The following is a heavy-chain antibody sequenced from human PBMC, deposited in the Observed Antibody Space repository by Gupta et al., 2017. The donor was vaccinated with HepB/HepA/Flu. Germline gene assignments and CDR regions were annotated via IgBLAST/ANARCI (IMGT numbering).Heavy chain of an antibody. J-gene: IGHJ4*02. V-gene: IGHV3-23*01. CDR2: ISNRGRTT. CDR1: GFPFSGHA. Sequence: EVQLLESGGGLIQPGGSLRLSCAASGFPFSGHAMTWVRQAPGKGLEWVSTISNRGRTTNYAESVKGRFTISRDNSKNTLSLQMNSLRVEDTAVYYCAREPSYCGGDCYSLLDCWGQGTLVTVSS. D-gene: IGHD2-21*02. CDR3: AREPSYCGGDCYSLLDC.